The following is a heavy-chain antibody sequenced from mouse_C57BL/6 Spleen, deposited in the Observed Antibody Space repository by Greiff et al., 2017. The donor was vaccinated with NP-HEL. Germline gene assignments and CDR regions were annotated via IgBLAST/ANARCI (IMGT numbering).Heavy chain of an antibody. CDR2: INPNNGGT. CDR1: GYTFTDYN. V-gene: IGHV1-18*01. Sequence: EVQLQQSGPELVKPGASVKIPCKASGYTFTDYNMDWVKQSHGKSLEWIGDINPNNGGTIDNQKFKGKATLTVDKSSSTAYMELRSLTSEDTAVYYCARWNYGSSYGYFDVWGTGTTVTVSS. CDR3: ARWNYGSSYGYFDV. J-gene: IGHJ1*03. D-gene: IGHD1-1*01.